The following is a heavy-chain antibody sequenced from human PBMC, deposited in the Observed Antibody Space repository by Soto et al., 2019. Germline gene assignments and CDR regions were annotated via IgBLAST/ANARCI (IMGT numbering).Heavy chain of an antibody. CDR2: INSISSYT. D-gene: IGHD6-6*01. J-gene: IGHJ4*02. V-gene: IGHV3-11*06. CDR3: AKDGVAGRPSHY. CDR1: GSTFSDYY. Sequence: GGSLRLSCAASGSTFSDYYMSWIRQAPGKGLEWVSYINSISSYTNYADSVKGRFTISRDNAKNSLYLQMNSLRAEDTAVYYCAKDGVAGRPSHYWGQGTLVTVSS.